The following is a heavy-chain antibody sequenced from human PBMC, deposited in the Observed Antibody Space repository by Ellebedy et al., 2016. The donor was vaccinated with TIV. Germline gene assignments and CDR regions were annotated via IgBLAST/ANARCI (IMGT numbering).Heavy chain of an antibody. V-gene: IGHV3-7*03. J-gene: IGHJ4*02. D-gene: IGHD1-7*01. CDR3: AKLPGASPTNY. CDR2: IKADGSDK. CDR1: GFTFSNYA. Sequence: GGSLRLSXGGSGFTFSNYAMSWVRQAPGKGLEWVAKIKADGSDKSYVASVEGRFTISKDNVKDSLSLQMNSLRADDTAVYFCAKLPGASPTNYWGQGTLVTVSS.